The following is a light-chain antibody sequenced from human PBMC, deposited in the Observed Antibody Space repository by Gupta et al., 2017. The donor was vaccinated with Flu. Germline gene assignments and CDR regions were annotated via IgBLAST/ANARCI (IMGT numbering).Light chain of an antibody. CDR2: DAS. CDR1: QSVASS. J-gene: IGKJ4*01. Sequence: ATLSLSPGDRATLSCRASQSVASSLAWYKQKPGQAPRLLIYDASNRATGIPARFSGSGSGTDFSLTISSREPEDFAVYYCQQRSNWPALTFGGGTKVEIK. CDR3: QQRSNWPALT. V-gene: IGKV3-11*01.